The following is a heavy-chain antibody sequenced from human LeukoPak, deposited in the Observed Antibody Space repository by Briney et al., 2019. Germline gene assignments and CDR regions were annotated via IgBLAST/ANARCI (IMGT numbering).Heavy chain of an antibody. Sequence: GGSLRLSCTASGITFSSFEMNWVRQAPGKGLEWISYISATGAAIDYADSVKGRFTISRDNAKNSVFLQMSSLRAEDTAVYYCARLLGFKDHHYWGQGTLV. CDR3: ARLLGFKDHHY. CDR2: ISATGAAI. CDR1: GITFSSFE. V-gene: IGHV3-48*03. D-gene: IGHD3-16*01. J-gene: IGHJ4*02.